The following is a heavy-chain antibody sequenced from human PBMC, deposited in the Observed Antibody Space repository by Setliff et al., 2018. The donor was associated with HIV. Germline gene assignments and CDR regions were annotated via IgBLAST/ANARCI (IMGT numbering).Heavy chain of an antibody. D-gene: IGHD3-3*01. V-gene: IGHV4-34*01. Sequence: SETLSLTCSVSGGSVNSYHWSWIRQPPGKGLEWIGEFSPTGSPTYNPSLKSRVTISVDTSKNQFSLKLSSVTAADTAVYYCARARFWSGYYTGDNYYYMDVWGKGTTVTVSS. CDR1: GGSVNSYH. J-gene: IGHJ6*03. CDR3: ARARFWSGYYTGDNYYYMDV. CDR2: FSPTGSP.